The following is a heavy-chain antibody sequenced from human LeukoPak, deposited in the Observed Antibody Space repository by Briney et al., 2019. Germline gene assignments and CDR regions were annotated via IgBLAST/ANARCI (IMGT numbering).Heavy chain of an antibody. CDR3: ARWSRFLEWLSPDGFDI. V-gene: IGHV3-48*03. Sequence: GGSLRLSCAASGFTFSSYEMNWVRQAPGKGLEWVSYINSGSSAKYYAASVKGRFIISRDDAKNSLCLQMNSLRAEDTAVYYCARWSRFLEWLSPDGFDIWGQGTMVTVSS. J-gene: IGHJ3*02. CDR2: INSGSSAK. D-gene: IGHD3-3*01. CDR1: GFTFSSYE.